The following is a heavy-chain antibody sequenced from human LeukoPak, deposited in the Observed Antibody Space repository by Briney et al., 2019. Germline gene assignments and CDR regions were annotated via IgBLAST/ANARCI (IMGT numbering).Heavy chain of an antibody. V-gene: IGHV3-21*01. CDR3: AREGSSSLPNFDY. J-gene: IGHJ4*02. Sequence: GGSLRLSCAASGFSLTSSAMNWVRQAPGKGLEWVSSINSVSSHIYYANSVRGRFTISRDNAKNSLYLQMSSLTAEDTAVYYCAREGSSSLPNFDYWGQGTLVTVSS. CDR2: INSVSSHI. CDR1: GFSLTSSA. D-gene: IGHD6-6*01.